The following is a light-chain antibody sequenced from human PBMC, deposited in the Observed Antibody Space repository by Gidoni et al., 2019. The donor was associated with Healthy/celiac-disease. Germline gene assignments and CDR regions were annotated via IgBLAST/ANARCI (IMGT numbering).Light chain of an antibody. V-gene: IGLV6-57*02. J-gene: IGLJ2*01. CDR2: EDN. CDR1: GSIASNY. CDR3: QSYDSSIVV. Sequence: GSIASNYVQWYQQRPGSAPTTVIYEDNQRPSGVPDRFSGSIDSSPNSASLTISGLKTEDEADYYCQSYDSSIVVFGGGTKLTVL.